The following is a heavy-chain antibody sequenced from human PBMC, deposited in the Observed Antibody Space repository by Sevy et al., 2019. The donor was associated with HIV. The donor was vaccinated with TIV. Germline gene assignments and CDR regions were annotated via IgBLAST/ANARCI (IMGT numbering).Heavy chain of an antibody. D-gene: IGHD2-2*01. CDR3: ALYCSTTSCIFDH. CDR2: ISASNGNT. J-gene: IGHJ4*02. CDR1: GYTFMNYG. Sequence: PRTSVKVSCKASGYTFMNYGISWVRQAPGQGLDWMGWISASNGNTNYAQKFQGRVTMTTDTSTTTAYMELRSLRSDDTAVYYCALYCSTTSCIFDHWGQGTLVTVSS. V-gene: IGHV1-18*01.